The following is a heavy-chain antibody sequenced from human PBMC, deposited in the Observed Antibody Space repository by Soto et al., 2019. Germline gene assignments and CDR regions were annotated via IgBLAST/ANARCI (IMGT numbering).Heavy chain of an antibody. CDR1: GYTFTSYA. CDR3: ARDLGGWPGS. D-gene: IGHD6-19*01. J-gene: IGHJ5*02. V-gene: IGHV1-3*01. Sequence: QVQLVQSGAEVKKPGASVKVSCKASGYTFTSYAMHWVRQAPGQRLEWMGWINAGNGNTKYSQKFQGRVTITRDTSAGPAYMELSRLRSEDTAVYYCARDLGGWPGSWGQGTLVTVSS. CDR2: INAGNGNT.